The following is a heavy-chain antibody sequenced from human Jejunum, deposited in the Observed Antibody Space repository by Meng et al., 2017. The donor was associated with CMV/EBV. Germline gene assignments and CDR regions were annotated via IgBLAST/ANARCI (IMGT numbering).Heavy chain of an antibody. Sequence: RQAPGQGLQWIGWINPNSGGTNYAHKFQGRVTLTRDTSISTAYMELSSLRSDDTAVYYCARALQLTSPNYYDSTGYYFDLDYLDSWGQGTLVTVSS. D-gene: IGHD3-22*01. CDR2: INPNSGGT. J-gene: IGHJ4*02. CDR3: ARALQLTSPNYYDSTGYYFDLDYLDS. V-gene: IGHV1-2*07.